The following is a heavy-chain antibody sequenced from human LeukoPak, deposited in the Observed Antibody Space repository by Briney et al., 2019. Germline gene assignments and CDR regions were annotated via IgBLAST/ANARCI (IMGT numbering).Heavy chain of an antibody. D-gene: IGHD6-6*01. J-gene: IGHJ5*02. CDR1: GGSISATTYY. V-gene: IGHV4-39*07. CDR3: ARVGWGNAAAHPNWLDP. CDR2: IYYNGNT. Sequence: SETLSLTCTVSGGSISATTYYWGWIRQPPGTGLEWIANIYYNGNTAYNPSPKSRATISIDTSKNQFSLRLNSVTAADTAVYYCARVGWGNAAAHPNWLDPWGQGILVTVSS.